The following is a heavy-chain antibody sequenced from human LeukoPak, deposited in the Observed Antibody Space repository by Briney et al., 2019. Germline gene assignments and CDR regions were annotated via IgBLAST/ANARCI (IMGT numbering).Heavy chain of an antibody. CDR3: ARRVHPVDFWSGYYDYYYYYMDV. V-gene: IGHV1-8*01. J-gene: IGHJ6*03. CDR1: GYTFTSYD. Sequence: ASVKVSCKASGYTFTSYDINWVRQATGQGLEWMGWMNPNSGNTGYAQKFQGRVTMTRNTSISTAYMELSSLRSEDTAVYYCARRVHPVDFWSGYYDYYYYYMDVWGKGTTVTVSS. D-gene: IGHD3-3*01. CDR2: MNPNSGNT.